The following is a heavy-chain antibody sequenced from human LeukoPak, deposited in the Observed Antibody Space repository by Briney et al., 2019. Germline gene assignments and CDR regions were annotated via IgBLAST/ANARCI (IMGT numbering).Heavy chain of an antibody. D-gene: IGHD1-26*01. CDR1: GYTFTGYY. Sequence: ASVKVSCKASGYTFTGYYMHWVRQAPGQGLEWMGWINPNSGGTNYAQKFQGRVTMTRDTSISTAYMELSRLRSDDTAVYYCARDLVGATVSAFDIWGQGTMVTVSS. V-gene: IGHV1-2*02. CDR3: ARDLVGATVSAFDI. J-gene: IGHJ3*02. CDR2: INPNSGGT.